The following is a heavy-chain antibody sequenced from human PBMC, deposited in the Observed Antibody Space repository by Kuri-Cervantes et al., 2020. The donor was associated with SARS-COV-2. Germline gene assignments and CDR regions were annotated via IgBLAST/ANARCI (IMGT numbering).Heavy chain of an antibody. D-gene: IGHD3-10*01. Sequence: GESLKISCVVSGFTFSNYGMHWVRQAPGKGLEWVAVTSYDGTIRYYADSVKGRFTISRDNSRNTVDLQMNGLRGDDTAVYYCAKAVRGHYASGSRDTGGMDVWGQGATVTVSS. CDR3: AKAVRGHYASGSRDTGGMDV. CDR2: TSYDGTIR. J-gene: IGHJ6*01. V-gene: IGHV3-30*18. CDR1: GFTFSNYG.